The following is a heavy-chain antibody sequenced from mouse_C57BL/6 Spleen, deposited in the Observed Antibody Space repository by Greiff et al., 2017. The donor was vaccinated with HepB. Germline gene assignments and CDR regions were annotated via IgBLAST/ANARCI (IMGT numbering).Heavy chain of an antibody. CDR1: GYTFTSYD. D-gene: IGHD1-1*01. V-gene: IGHV1-85*01. J-gene: IGHJ4*01. CDR3: AHYYGSGYYAMDY. CDR2: IYPRDGST. Sequence: VQLQQSGPELVKPGASVKLSCKASGYTFTSYDINWVKQRPGQGLEWIGWIYPRDGSTKYNEKFKGKAPLTVDTSSSTAYMELHSLTSEDSAVYFCAHYYGSGYYAMDYWGQGTSVTVSS.